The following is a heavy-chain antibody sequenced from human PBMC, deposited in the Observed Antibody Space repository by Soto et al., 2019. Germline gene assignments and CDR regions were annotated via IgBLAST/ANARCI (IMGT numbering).Heavy chain of an antibody. CDR1: GDSVSSNSAA. CDR3: ARDRIQLWWEYYYYGLDV. D-gene: IGHD5-18*01. V-gene: IGHV6-1*01. Sequence: SQTLSLTCAISGDSVSSNSAAWNWIRQSPSRGLEWLGRTYYRSKWYNDYAVSVKSRITINPDTSKNQFSLQLNSVTPEDTALYYCARDRIQLWWEYYYYGLDVWGQGTTVTVSS. J-gene: IGHJ6*02. CDR2: TYYRSKWYN.